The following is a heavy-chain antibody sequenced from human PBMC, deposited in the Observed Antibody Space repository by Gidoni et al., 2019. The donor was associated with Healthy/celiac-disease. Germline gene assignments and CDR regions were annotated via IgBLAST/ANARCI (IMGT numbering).Heavy chain of an antibody. J-gene: IGHJ2*01. D-gene: IGHD6-19*01. CDR3: ARGGILMAGRGGFDL. CDR2: IGTAGDP. V-gene: IGHV3-13*05. Sequence: EVQLVESGGGLVQPGGSLRLSCAASGFTFSSYDMHWVRQATGKGLEWVSAIGTAGDPYYPGSVKGRFTSSRENAKNSLYLQMNSLRAGETAVYYCARGGILMAGRGGFDLWGRGTLVTVSS. CDR1: GFTFSSYD.